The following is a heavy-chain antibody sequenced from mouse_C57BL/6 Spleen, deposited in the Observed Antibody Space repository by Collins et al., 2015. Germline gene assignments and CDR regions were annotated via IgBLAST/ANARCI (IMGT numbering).Heavy chain of an antibody. CDR3: ARARYYYGSSYYYAMDY. J-gene: IGHJ4*01. V-gene: IGHV5-9-4*01. CDR1: GFTFSSYA. Sequence: EVQLVESGGGLVKPGGSLKLSCAASGFTFSSYAMSWVRQSPEKRLEWVAEISSGGSYTYYPDTVTGRFTISRDNAKNTLYLEMSSLRSEDTAMYYCARARYYYGSSYYYAMDYWGQGTSVTVSS. CDR2: ISSGGSYT. D-gene: IGHD1-1*01.